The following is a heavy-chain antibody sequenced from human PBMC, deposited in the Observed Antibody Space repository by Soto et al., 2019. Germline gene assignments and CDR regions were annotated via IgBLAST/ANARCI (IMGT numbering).Heavy chain of an antibody. CDR3: VHHGGDTYYHDF. CDR2: IFYRGST. Sequence: SETLSLTCAVSGGSLSSSNLGSWGRQPPGKTLEWLGEIFYRGSTKYNPSLNGRVTISADQSKNHLSLRLTSVSAADPAVYYCVHHGGDTYYHDFWGKGILVTVSS. V-gene: IGHV4-4*02. J-gene: IGHJ4*02. CDR1: GGSLSSSNL. D-gene: IGHD1-26*01.